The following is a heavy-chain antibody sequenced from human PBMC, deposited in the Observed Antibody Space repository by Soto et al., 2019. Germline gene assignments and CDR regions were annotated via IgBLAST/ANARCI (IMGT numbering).Heavy chain of an antibody. J-gene: IGHJ4*02. CDR1: GFTFSNDW. Sequence: EVQLVESGGGLAKPGGSLRLSCAASGFTFSNDWMNWVRQAPGKGLECVARIKSVPDGGTTDYAAPVKGRFFISRDDSKSTLFLQMNSLKTEDTAIYYCMTHAVIYSRGHWGQGTLVTVAS. V-gene: IGHV3-15*01. D-gene: IGHD6-25*01. CDR2: IKSVPDGGTT. CDR3: MTHAVIYSRGH.